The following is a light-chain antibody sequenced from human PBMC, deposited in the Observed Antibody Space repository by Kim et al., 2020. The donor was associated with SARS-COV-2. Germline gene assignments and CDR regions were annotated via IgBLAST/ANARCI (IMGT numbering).Light chain of an antibody. CDR2: GKI. CDR1: RPNIGTGAG. V-gene: IGLV1-40*01. CDR3: QSYATTLSAFV. J-gene: IGLJ1*01. Sequence: QRVPISCTGRRPNIGTGAGVQWSQQFPGNAPQLLIPGKINRPTGVPDRFSVSKSVTSASLVITGLQGADEADYYCQSYATTLSAFVFGTGTKVTVL.